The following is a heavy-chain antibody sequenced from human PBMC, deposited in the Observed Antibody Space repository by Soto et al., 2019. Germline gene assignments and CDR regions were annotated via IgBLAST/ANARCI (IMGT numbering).Heavy chain of an antibody. Sequence: GGSLRLSCAASGFLFSNYWMSLVRQTPGKGLAWVANIKQNGSEKYYVDSVKGRFTISRDNAKNSLYLQMNSLRAEDTAVYYCARLNYGYFDYWAQGTLVTVSS. D-gene: IGHD4-17*01. J-gene: IGHJ4*02. CDR1: GFLFSNYW. CDR2: IKQNGSEK. CDR3: ARLNYGYFDY. V-gene: IGHV3-7*01.